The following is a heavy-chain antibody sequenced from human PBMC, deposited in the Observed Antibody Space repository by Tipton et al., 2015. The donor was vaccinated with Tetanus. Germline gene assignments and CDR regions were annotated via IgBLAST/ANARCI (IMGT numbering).Heavy chain of an antibody. CDR2: VAYDGNNK. CDR1: GLSFSGYG. Sequence: SLRLSCATSGLSFSGYGLHWLRQAPGKGLEWVALVAYDGNNKYYADSVKGRFTISRDNARNSLYLQFNSLRLEDTAVYYCAKDVNWNLRYLHHWGRGTVVTVSS. V-gene: IGHV3-30-3*02. J-gene: IGHJ1*01. CDR3: AKDVNWNLRYLHH. D-gene: IGHD1-1*01.